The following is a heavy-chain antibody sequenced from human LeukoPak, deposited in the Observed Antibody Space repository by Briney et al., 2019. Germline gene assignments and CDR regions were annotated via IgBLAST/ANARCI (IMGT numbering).Heavy chain of an antibody. CDR2: IYYSGST. Sequence: SQTLSLTCTVSGGSISSGGYYWSWIRQHPGKGLEWIGYIYYSGSTYYNPSLKSRVTISVDTSKNQFSLKLSSVTAADTAVYYCAGRWTVAGTNGMDVWGKGTTVTVSS. V-gene: IGHV4-31*03. CDR1: GGSISSGGYY. CDR3: AGRWTVAGTNGMDV. J-gene: IGHJ6*04. D-gene: IGHD6-19*01.